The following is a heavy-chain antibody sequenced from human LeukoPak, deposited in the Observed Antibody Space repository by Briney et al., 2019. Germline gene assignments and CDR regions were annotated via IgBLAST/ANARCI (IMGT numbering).Heavy chain of an antibody. J-gene: IGHJ4*02. CDR1: GFAFSNYA. CDR2: ISGSGSRT. V-gene: IGHV3-23*01. D-gene: IGHD3-10*01. CDR3: ASRGHAGSGTYSPYDY. Sequence: GGSLRLSCAASGFAFSNYAMSWVRQAPGKGLEWVSVISGSGSRTFLADSVKGRFTISRDNSRDTVYLQMTSLRAEDTAVYYCASRGHAGSGTYSPYDYWGQGTQVTVSS.